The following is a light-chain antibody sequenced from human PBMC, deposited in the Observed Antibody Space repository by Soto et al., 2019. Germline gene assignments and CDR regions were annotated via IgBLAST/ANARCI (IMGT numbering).Light chain of an antibody. CDR1: SSDVGGYNY. CDR3: HSYAFNNNLGV. CDR2: EVR. V-gene: IGLV2-8*01. Sequence: QSALTPPPSASGSPGQSVTISCTGTSSDVGGYNYVSWYKQHPGKDPKLIIFEVRKRPSGVPDRFSGSKSGNTASLTVAGLQAEDDADYYSHSYAFNNNLGVVVNGTKVTVL. J-gene: IGLJ1*01.